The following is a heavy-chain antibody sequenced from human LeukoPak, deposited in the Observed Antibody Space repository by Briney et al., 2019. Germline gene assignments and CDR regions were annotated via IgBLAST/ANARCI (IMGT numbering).Heavy chain of an antibody. CDR2: IILIFGTA. CDR3: GNSGSYSSALYYYGMDV. V-gene: IGHV1-69*01. J-gene: IGHJ6*02. Sequence: EASVKVSCKASGGTFSSYAISWVRQAPGQGLEWMGGIILIFGTANYAQKFQGRVTITADESTSTAYMELSSLRSEDTAVYYCGNSGSYSSALYYYGMDVWGQGTTVTVSS. CDR1: GGTFSSYA. D-gene: IGHD1-26*01.